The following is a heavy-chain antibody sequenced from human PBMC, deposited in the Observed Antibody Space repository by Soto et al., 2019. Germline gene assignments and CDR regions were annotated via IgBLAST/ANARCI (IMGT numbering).Heavy chain of an antibody. CDR3: ARDRGYSYGYGFDY. CDR1: GGPISSGGYY. Sequence: QVQLQESGPGLVKPSQTLSLTCTVSGGPISSGGYYWSWIRQHPGKGLEWIGYIYYSGSTYYNPSLKSRVTISVDTSKNQFSLKLSSVTAADTAVYYCARDRGYSYGYGFDYWGQGTLVTVSS. J-gene: IGHJ4*02. V-gene: IGHV4-31*03. CDR2: IYYSGST. D-gene: IGHD5-18*01.